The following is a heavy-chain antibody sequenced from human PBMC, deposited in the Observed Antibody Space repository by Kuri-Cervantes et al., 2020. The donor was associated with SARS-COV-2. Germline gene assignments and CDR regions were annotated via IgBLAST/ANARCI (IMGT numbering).Heavy chain of an antibody. Sequence: GSLRLSCPVSGGSISSYYWSWIRQPPGKGLEWIGYIYYSGSTNYNPSLKSRVTISVDTSKSQFSLKLSSVTAADTAVYYCARDRLAPQNWNRFDYWGQGTLVTVSS. D-gene: IGHD1-1*01. J-gene: IGHJ4*02. CDR3: ARDRLAPQNWNRFDY. V-gene: IGHV4-59*01. CDR2: IYYSGST. CDR1: GGSISSYY.